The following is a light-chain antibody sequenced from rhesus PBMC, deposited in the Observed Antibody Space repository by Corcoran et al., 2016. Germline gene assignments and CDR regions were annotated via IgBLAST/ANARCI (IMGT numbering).Light chain of an antibody. Sequence: EIVMTQSPATLSLSPGERATLSCRASQSVSSYVAWYQQKPEQAPRRLIYGASSRATGIPDRFSGRGSGTDFTFIISSLEPGDVGVYYCKQYNNWNSFGQGTKVEIK. J-gene: IGKJ2*01. CDR3: KQYNNWNS. CDR1: QSVSSY. V-gene: IGKV3S9*01. CDR2: GAS.